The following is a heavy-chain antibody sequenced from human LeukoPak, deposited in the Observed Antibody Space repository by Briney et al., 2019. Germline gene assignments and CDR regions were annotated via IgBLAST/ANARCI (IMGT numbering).Heavy chain of an antibody. D-gene: IGHD2-21*02. J-gene: IGHJ4*02. CDR2: ISYDGSNK. Sequence: PGGSLRLSCAASGFTFSSYAMHWVRQAPGKGLEWVAVISYDGSNKYYADSVKGRFTISRDNSKNTLYLQMNSLRAEDTAVYYCAKGEFGVVTANFDYWGQGTLVTVSS. V-gene: IGHV3-30*04. CDR3: AKGEFGVVTANFDY. CDR1: GFTFSSYA.